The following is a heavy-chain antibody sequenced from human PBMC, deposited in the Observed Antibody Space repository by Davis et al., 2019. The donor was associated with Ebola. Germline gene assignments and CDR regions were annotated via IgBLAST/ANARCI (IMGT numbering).Heavy chain of an antibody. J-gene: IGHJ3*02. CDR2: IIPIFGTA. CDR1: GGTFSSYA. D-gene: IGHD6-13*01. Sequence: SVKVSCKASGGTFSSYAISWVRQAPGQGLEWMGGIIPIFGTANYAQKFQGRVTITADESTSTAYMELSSLRSEDTAVYYCARDLYSSSWYGGDAFDTWGQGTMVTVSS. CDR3: ARDLYSSSWYGGDAFDT. V-gene: IGHV1-69*13.